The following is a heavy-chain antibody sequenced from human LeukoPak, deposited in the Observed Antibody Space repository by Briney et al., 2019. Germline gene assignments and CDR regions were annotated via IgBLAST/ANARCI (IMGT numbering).Heavy chain of an antibody. D-gene: IGHD1-26*01. Sequence: SQTLSLTCTVSGGSVNSYYWSWLRQPPGKGLEWIAYTHSSGNTHNNPALKRRVTISVDTSENRFYLKLSSLTAADTAVYYCAREPSFSGWFESWGQGTLVTVSS. CDR2: THSSGNT. CDR3: AREPSFSGWFES. J-gene: IGHJ5*01. CDR1: GGSVNSYY. V-gene: IGHV4-59*02.